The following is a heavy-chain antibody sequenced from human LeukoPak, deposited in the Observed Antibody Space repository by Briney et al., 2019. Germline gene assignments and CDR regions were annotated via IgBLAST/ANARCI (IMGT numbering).Heavy chain of an antibody. CDR2: INHSGST. D-gene: IGHD4-11*01. V-gene: IGHV4-34*01. Sequence: SETLSLTCAVYGGSFSGYYWSWIRQPPGKGLEWIGEINHSGSTNYNPSLKSRVTISVDTSKNQFSLKLSSVTAADTAVYYCARASDSNYYYYYYMDVWGKGTTVTVSS. CDR3: ARASDSNYYYYYYMDV. CDR1: GGSFSGYY. J-gene: IGHJ6*03.